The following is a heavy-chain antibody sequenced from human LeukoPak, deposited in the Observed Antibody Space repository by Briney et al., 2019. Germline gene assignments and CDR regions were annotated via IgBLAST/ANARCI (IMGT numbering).Heavy chain of an antibody. D-gene: IGHD6-19*01. V-gene: IGHV2-5*02. CDR3: ARREAVTGFDF. CDR2: IYWDDDK. J-gene: IGHJ4*02. Sequence: SGPTLLKPPQTLTLTCSVSGFSLSTPGLGVGWIRQPPGKALEWLTVIYWDDDKRYSPSLKNRLTITKGTSKNQVVLTMTNVNPVDTATYYCARREAVTGFDFWGQGTLVTVSS. CDR1: GFSLSTPGLG.